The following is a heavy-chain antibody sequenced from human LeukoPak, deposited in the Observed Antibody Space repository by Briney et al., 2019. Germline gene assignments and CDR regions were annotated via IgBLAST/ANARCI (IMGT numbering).Heavy chain of an antibody. CDR2: IYPHDSDT. D-gene: IGHD6-13*01. V-gene: IGHV5-51*01. CDR3: ARQIAKAAGGDY. Sequence: GESLKISCKGSGYSFSTDWVAWVRQMPGKGLEWMGIIYPHDSDTRYSPSFQGQVTISADKSISTAYLQWSSLKASDTAMYYCARQIAKAAGGDYWGQGTLVTVSS. J-gene: IGHJ4*02. CDR1: GYSFSTDW.